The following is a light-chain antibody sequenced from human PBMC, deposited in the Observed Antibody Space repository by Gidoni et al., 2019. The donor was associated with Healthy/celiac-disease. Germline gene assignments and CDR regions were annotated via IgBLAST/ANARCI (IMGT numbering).Light chain of an antibody. J-gene: IGKJ1*01. Sequence: DIVMTQSPDSLAVSLGERAPINCKPSQSVLYSSNNKNYLAWYQQKPGQPPKMLIYGAATREAGVPDRFSGSGSGTDFTLTISSLQAGDVAVYYCQQYYSTPQTFGQGTKVEIK. CDR3: QQYYSTPQT. CDR2: GAA. V-gene: IGKV4-1*01. CDR1: QSVLYSSNNKNY.